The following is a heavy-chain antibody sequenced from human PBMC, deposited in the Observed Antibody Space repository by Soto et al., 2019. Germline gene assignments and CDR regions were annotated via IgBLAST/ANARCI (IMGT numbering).Heavy chain of an antibody. J-gene: IGHJ5*02. CDR2: VYTNGAT. V-gene: IGHV4-4*07. D-gene: IGHD6-13*01. CDR3: AREAAEPVGEGYWCDT. CDR1: GDTFSGYY. Sequence: SETLSLTGTVSGDTFSGYYWSWIRQPAAQGLEWIGRVYTNGATNSYPPLRYPGPVSVDPSRSQLSLKLGFVTAADTHVYYCAREAAEPVGEGYWCDTWGQGTLVTVFS.